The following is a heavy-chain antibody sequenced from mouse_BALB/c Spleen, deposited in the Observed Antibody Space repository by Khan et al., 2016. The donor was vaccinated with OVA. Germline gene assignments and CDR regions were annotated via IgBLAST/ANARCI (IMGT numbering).Heavy chain of an antibody. CDR3: ARRNYFGYTFAY. J-gene: IGHJ3*01. Sequence: VQLQESGAELARPGASVKLSCKASGYTFTDYYINWVKQRPGQGLEWIGEISTGSGDTYYNETFKGQATMTADKSSTTTYMQLSSLTSGSSAVDVCARRNYFGYTFAYWGQGTLVTVAA. D-gene: IGHD1-2*01. V-gene: IGHV1-77*01. CDR1: GYTFTDYY. CDR2: ISTGSGDT.